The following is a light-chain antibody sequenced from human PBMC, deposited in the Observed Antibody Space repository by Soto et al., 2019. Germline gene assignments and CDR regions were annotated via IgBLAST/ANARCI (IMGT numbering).Light chain of an antibody. Sequence: EIVLTQSPGTLSLSPGERATLSCRASQSGNRNFLAWFQHKPGQAPRLLIYGASSRATGIPDRFSGSGSGTDFTLTISRLEPEDFEVYFCQQYDSTPWTFGQGTKVEIQ. CDR1: QSGNRNF. J-gene: IGKJ1*01. CDR3: QQYDSTPWT. CDR2: GAS. V-gene: IGKV3-20*01.